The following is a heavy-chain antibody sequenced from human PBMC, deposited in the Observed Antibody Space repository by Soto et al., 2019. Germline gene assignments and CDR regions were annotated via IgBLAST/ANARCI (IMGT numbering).Heavy chain of an antibody. CDR2: ISGSGGST. Sequence: GGSLRLSCAASGFTFSSYAMSWVRQAPGKGLEWVSAISGSGGSTYYADSVKGRFTISRDNSKNTLYLQMNSLRAEDTAVYYCAKGPEARYCSSTSCPTPLYYYYMDVWGKGTTXTVSS. CDR3: AKGPEARYCSSTSCPTPLYYYYMDV. CDR1: GFTFSSYA. J-gene: IGHJ6*03. D-gene: IGHD2-2*01. V-gene: IGHV3-23*01.